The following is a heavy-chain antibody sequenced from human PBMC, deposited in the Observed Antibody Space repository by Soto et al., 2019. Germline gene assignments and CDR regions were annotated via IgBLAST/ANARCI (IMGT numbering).Heavy chain of an antibody. CDR1: GFTFSSYS. J-gene: IGHJ5*02. D-gene: IGHD2-2*01. CDR2: ISSSSSYI. CDR3: ARDADIVVVPAALFSYWFDP. V-gene: IGHV3-21*01. Sequence: GGSLRLSCAASGFTFSSYSMNWVRQAPGKGLEWVSSISSSSSYIYYADSVKGRFTISRDNAKNSLYLQMNSLRAEDTAVYYCARDADIVVVPAALFSYWFDPWGQGTLVTVSS.